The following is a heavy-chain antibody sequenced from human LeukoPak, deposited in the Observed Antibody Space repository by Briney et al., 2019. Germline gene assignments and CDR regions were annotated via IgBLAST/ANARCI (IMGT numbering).Heavy chain of an antibody. CDR1: GYTFTGLGLY. CDR3: ATDPTTAGTTRFDY. V-gene: IGHV1-2*02. Sequence: GASVKVSCKTSGYTFTGLGLYIHRVRQAPGQGLEWMGWINPRSGGTNYAQKFQGRVTMTRDTSISTAYMELSRLTSDDTAVYYCATDPTTAGTTRFDYWGQGTLVTVSS. J-gene: IGHJ4*02. CDR2: INPRSGGT. D-gene: IGHD1-1*01.